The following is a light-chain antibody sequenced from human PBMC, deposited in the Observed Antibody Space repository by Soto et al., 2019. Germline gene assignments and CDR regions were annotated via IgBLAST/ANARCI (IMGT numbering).Light chain of an antibody. V-gene: IGKV1-33*01. CDR2: DAS. CDR1: QAIRNY. J-gene: IGKJ4*01. CDR3: QQYDNLPLT. Sequence: DVHMTQSPSSLSAPLGDGVTITSQASQAIRNYLNWYQQKPGKAPKLLISDASNLQTGVPSRFSGSGSGSDFTFTISSLQFEDIATYYCQQYDNLPLTFGGGTKVDI.